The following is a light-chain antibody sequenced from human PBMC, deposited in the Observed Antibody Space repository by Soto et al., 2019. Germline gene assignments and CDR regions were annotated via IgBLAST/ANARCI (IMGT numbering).Light chain of an antibody. V-gene: IGKV2-28*01. J-gene: IGKJ3*01. CDR1: QSLLHSNGYNY. CDR2: LGS. CDR3: MQALQTLRT. Sequence: DIVMTQSPLSLPVTPGEPASISCRSSQSLLHSNGYNYLDWYLQKPGQSPQLLIYLGSNRASGVPDRFSGSGSGTDFTLKISRVEAEDVGFYYCMQALQTLRTFGPGTKVDIK.